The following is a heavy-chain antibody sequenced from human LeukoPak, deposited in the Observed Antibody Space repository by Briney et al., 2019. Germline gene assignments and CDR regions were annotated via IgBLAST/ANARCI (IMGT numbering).Heavy chain of an antibody. J-gene: IGHJ6*04. V-gene: IGHV3-48*04. D-gene: IGHD3-10*02. Sequence: HPGGSLRLSCAASGFTFSRFAMNWVRQAPGKGLEWVSYISSSSSTIYYADSVKGRFTISRDNAKNSLYLQMNSLRAEDTAVYYCAELGITMIGGVWGKGTTVTFSS. CDR1: GFTFSRFA. CDR2: ISSSSSTI. CDR3: AELGITMIGGV.